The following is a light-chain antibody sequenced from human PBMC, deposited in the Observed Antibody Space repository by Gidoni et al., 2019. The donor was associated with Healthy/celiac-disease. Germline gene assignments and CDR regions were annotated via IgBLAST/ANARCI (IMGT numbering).Light chain of an antibody. Sequence: VPPGVPDCKCCSRSPGRRHRKRKSYFEWYLQKPGQAPQVLSYCGSKRASGIPDRFSGSGSGTDFKLKISRGEAEDVGVYYCMQDLQTPLTFGGGTKVEIK. J-gene: IGKJ4*01. V-gene: IGKV2-28*01. CDR1: PGRRHRKRKSY. CDR2: CGS. CDR3: MQDLQTPLT.